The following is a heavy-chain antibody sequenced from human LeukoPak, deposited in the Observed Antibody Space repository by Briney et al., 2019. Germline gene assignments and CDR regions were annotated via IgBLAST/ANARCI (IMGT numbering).Heavy chain of an antibody. J-gene: IGHJ4*02. V-gene: IGHV1-69*13. D-gene: IGHD6-19*01. CDR2: IIPIFGTA. Sequence: ASAKVSCKASGGTFSSYAISWVRQAPGQGLEWMGGIIPIFGTANYAQKFQGRCTITADESTSKAYMELSSLRSDDTAMCSSARNIAVAGRSRYYFDYWGREPWSPSPQ. CDR3: ARNIAVAGRSRYYFDY. CDR1: GGTFSSYA.